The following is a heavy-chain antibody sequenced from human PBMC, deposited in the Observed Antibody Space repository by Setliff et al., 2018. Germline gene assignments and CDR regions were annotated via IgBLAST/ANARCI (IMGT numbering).Heavy chain of an antibody. D-gene: IGHD6-13*01. Sequence: SETLSLTCTVSGGSISSSSYYWGWIRQPPGKGLEWIGYIYYSGTTYYNPSLESRVTISVETSKNQFSLKLSSVTAADTAVYYCARAAGYSSSWYHYYYGMDVWGQGTTVTVSS. CDR1: GGSISSSSYY. CDR3: ARAAGYSSSWYHYYYGMDV. V-gene: IGHV4-39*01. J-gene: IGHJ6*02. CDR2: IYYSGTT.